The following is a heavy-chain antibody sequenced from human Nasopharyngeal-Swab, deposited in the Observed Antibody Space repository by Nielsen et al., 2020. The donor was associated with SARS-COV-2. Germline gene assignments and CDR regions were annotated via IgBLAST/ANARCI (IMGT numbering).Heavy chain of an antibody. Sequence: WIRQSPSRGLEWLGRTYYRSKWYNDYAVSVKSRITINPDTSKNQFSLQLNSVTPEDTAVYYCAKEAAGTLQIDYWGQGTLVTVSS. D-gene: IGHD6-19*01. J-gene: IGHJ4*02. CDR2: TYYRSKWYN. V-gene: IGHV6-1*01. CDR3: AKEAAGTLQIDY.